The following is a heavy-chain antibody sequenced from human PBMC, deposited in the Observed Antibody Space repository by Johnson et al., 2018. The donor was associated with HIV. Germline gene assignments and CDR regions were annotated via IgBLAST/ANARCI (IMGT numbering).Heavy chain of an antibody. Sequence: EVQLVESGGGVVRPGGSLRLSCATSGFTFDNYGMNWVRQAPGKGLEWVSGISWNSGSIGYADSVKGRFTISRDNAKNSLYLQMNSLRAEDTAVYYCAKVFKVRVAGAFDIWGQGTMVTVSS. CDR2: ISWNSGSI. D-gene: IGHD6-19*01. CDR1: GFTFDNYG. J-gene: IGHJ3*02. V-gene: IGHV3-20*04. CDR3: AKVFKVRVAGAFDI.